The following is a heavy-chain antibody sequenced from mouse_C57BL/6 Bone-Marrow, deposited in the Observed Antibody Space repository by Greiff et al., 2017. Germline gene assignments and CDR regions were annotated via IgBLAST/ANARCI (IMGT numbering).Heavy chain of an antibody. D-gene: IGHD1-1*01. J-gene: IGHJ2*01. CDR2: IHPNSGST. Sequence: QVQLQQPGAELVKPGASVKLSCKASGYTFTSYWMHWVKQRPGQGLEWIGMIHPNSGSTNYNEKFKSKATLTVDKSSSTAYMQLSSLTSEDSAVYYCARIGGITTVAYWGQGTTLPVSS. CDR3: ARIGGITTVAY. CDR1: GYTFTSYW. V-gene: IGHV1-64*01.